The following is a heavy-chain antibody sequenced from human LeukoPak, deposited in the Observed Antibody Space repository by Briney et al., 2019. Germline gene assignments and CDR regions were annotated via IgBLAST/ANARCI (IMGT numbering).Heavy chain of an antibody. CDR1: GFTFSDYY. Sequence: GGSLRLSCAASGFTFSDYYMSWIRQAPGKGLEWVSYISSRSTCTNYADSVKGRFTISRDNAKNSLYLQMNSLRAEDTAVYYCARERYCSGGSCYGGIDYWGQGTLVTVSS. V-gene: IGHV3-11*06. J-gene: IGHJ4*02. CDR3: ARERYCSGGSCYGGIDY. CDR2: ISSRSTCT. D-gene: IGHD2-15*01.